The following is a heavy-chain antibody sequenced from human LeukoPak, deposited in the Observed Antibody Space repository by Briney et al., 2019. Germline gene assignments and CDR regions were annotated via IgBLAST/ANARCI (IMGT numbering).Heavy chain of an antibody. J-gene: IGHJ4*02. Sequence: SETLSLTCTVSGGSISSYYWSWIRQPPGKGLEWIGYIYYSGSTNYNPSLKSRVTISVDTSKNQFSLKLSSVTAADTAVYYCARGESARRDIAVAGISDYWGQGTLVTVSS. V-gene: IGHV4-59*01. CDR2: IYYSGST. D-gene: IGHD6-19*01. CDR1: GGSISSYY. CDR3: ARGESARRDIAVAGISDY.